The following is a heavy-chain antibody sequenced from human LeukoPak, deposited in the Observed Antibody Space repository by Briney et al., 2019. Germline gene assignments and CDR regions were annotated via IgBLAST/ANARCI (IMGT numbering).Heavy chain of an antibody. J-gene: IGHJ4*02. CDR1: GYTFTNYE. CDR2: MNPNSGDT. Sequence: ASVKVSCKASGYTFTNYEINWVRQATGHGLEWMGWMNPNSGDTAYAQKFQGRITMTRSTSITTAYMELSGLRSDDTAVYYCARGSGYQPFDYWGQGTLVTVSS. CDR3: ARGSGYQPFDY. V-gene: IGHV1-8*01. D-gene: IGHD3-22*01.